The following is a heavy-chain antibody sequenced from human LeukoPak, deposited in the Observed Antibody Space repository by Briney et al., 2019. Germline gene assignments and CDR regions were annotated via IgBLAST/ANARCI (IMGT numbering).Heavy chain of an antibody. D-gene: IGHD3-22*01. CDR2: ISSSSTI. J-gene: IGHJ4*02. CDR3: ARQYYYDSSGYYYPFDY. Sequence: GGSLRLSCAASGFTFSSYSMNWVRQAPGKGLEWVSYISSSSTIYYADSVKGRFTISRDNAKNLLYLQMNSLRDEDTAVYYCARQYYYDSSGYYYPFDYWGQGTLVTVSS. V-gene: IGHV3-48*02. CDR1: GFTFSSYS.